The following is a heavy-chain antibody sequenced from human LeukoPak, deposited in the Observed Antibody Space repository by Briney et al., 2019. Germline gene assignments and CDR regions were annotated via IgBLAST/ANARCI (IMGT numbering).Heavy chain of an antibody. CDR2: ISGSGGST. CDR3: ASLGSGSSRIIDFDY. Sequence: GGALRLSCAASGFTFSSYAMSWVRQAPGKGLEWVSAISGSGGSTYYADSVKGRFTISRDNSKNTLYLQMNSLRAEDTAVYYCASLGSGSSRIIDFDYWGQGTLVTVSS. J-gene: IGHJ4*02. V-gene: IGHV3-23*01. CDR1: GFTFSSYA. D-gene: IGHD3-10*01.